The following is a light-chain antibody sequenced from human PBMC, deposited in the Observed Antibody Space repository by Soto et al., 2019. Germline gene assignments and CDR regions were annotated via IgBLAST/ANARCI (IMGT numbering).Light chain of an antibody. CDR2: DAS. V-gene: IGKV3-11*01. CDR3: QQRSNWPLT. Sequence: EIVLTQSPATLSLSPGERATLSCRASQSISSYLGWYQQKPGQAPRLLIYDASNRVTGIPARFSGRGSGTDFTLTISSLEPEDFAVYYCQQRSNWPLTFGGGTKVEIK. CDR1: QSISSY. J-gene: IGKJ4*01.